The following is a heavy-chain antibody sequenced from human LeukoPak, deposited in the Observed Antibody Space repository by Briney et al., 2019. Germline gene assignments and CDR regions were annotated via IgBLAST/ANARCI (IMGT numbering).Heavy chain of an antibody. CDR1: GFTFDDSA. CDR2: ISGDGGDT. J-gene: IGHJ6*02. CDR3: AKDRLPGGIAVAGTDDGMDV. D-gene: IGHD6-19*01. Sequence: GGSLRLSCAASGFTFDDSAMHWVRQAPGKGLDWICLISGDGGDTFYADSVKGRFTISRDNSKNSLYLQMNSLRTEDTAFYYCAKDRLPGGIAVAGTDDGMDVWGQGTTVTVSS. V-gene: IGHV3-43*02.